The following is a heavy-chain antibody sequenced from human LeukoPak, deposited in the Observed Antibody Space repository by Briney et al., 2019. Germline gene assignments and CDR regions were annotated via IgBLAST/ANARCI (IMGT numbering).Heavy chain of an antibody. V-gene: IGHV4-59*01. CDR1: GGSFTGYY. CDR2: IYYSGST. D-gene: IGHD3-9*01. J-gene: IGHJ4*02. Sequence: SETLSLTCAVYGGSFTGYYWSWIRQPPGKGLEWIGYIYYSGSTNYNPSLKSRVTISVDTSKNQFSLKLSSVTAADTAVYYCARATGEYYDILTGYSDGYYFDYWGQGTLVTVSS. CDR3: ARATGEYYDILTGYSDGYYFDY.